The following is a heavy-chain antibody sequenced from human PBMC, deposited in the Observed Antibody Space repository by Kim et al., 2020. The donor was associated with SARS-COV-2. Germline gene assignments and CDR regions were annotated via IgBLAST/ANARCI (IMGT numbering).Heavy chain of an antibody. J-gene: IGHJ4*02. CDR2: IRGSGGST. V-gene: IGHV3-23*01. Sequence: GGSLRLSCAASGFTFSSYAMSWVRQAPGKGLEWVSAIRGSGGSTYYADSVKGRFTLSRDNSKNTLSLQMNSLRAEDTAVYYCANGPYQPLLYGVGWGQGTLVTVSS. D-gene: IGHD2-2*02. CDR1: GFTFSSYA. CDR3: ANGPYQPLLYGVG.